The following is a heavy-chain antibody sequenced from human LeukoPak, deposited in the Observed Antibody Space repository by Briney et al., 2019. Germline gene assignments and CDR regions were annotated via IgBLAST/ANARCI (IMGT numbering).Heavy chain of an antibody. V-gene: IGHV5-51*01. CDR1: GYSFTSYW. CDR3: ARQGPNYYDSSGYIDY. D-gene: IGHD3-22*01. CDR2: SYPGDSDT. Sequence: GESLKISCKGSGYSFTSYWIGWVRQMPGESLEWMGISYPGDSDTRYSPSFQGQVTISADKSISTAYLQWSSLKASDTAMYYCARQGPNYYDSSGYIDYWGQGTLVTVSS. J-gene: IGHJ4*02.